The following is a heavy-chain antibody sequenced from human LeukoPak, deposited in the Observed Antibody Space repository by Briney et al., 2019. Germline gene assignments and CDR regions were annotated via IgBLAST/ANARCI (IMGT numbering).Heavy chain of an antibody. CDR1: GGSISSPNW. D-gene: IGHD6-19*01. J-gene: IGHJ4*02. CDR3: ARREESSAWYDDY. V-gene: IGHV4-4*02. CDR2: INHSGST. Sequence: PSETLSLTCAVSGGSISSPNWWSWVRQPPGKGLEWIGEINHSGSTNYNPSLKSRVTLSVDTSKNQFSLELNSVTAADTAVYYCARREESSAWYDDYWGQGTLVTVSS.